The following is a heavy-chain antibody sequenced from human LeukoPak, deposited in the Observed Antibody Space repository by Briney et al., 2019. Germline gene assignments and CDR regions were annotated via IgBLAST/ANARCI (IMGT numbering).Heavy chain of an antibody. CDR3: ARHPNDYYDSSVTVFDY. J-gene: IGHJ4*02. CDR2: INYSGRT. D-gene: IGHD3-22*01. Sequence: SETLSLTCTVSGGSISSYYWSWIRQPPGKGLEWIGYINYSGRTNYSPSLKSRVTISVDTSKNQFSLKLSSVTAADTAVYYCARHPNDYYDSSVTVFDYWGQGTLVTVSS. V-gene: IGHV4-59*08. CDR1: GGSISSYY.